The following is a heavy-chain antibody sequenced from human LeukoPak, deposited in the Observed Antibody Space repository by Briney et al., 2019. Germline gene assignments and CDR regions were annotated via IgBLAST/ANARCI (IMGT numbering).Heavy chain of an antibody. Sequence: GGSLRLSCGASVFTFGTYWMHWVRQAPGKGLVWVSGIHSDGGTTTYADSVKGRFTISRDNAKNTLYLQMNNLRAEDTAIYYCATDYYVSGSYYRLFYWGQGTLVTVSS. J-gene: IGHJ4*02. CDR2: IHSDGGTT. D-gene: IGHD3-10*01. CDR1: VFTFGTYW. V-gene: IGHV3-74*01. CDR3: ATDYYVSGSYYRLFY.